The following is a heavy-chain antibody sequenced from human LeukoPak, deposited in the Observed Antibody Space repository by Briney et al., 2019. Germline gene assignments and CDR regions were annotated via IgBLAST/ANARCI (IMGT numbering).Heavy chain of an antibody. Sequence: GGSLRLSCAASGFTFSSYAMHWVRQAPGKGLEWVAVISYDGSNKYYADSVKGRFTISRDNSKSTLYLQMNSLRAEDTAVYYCALDSSGYDAFDIWGQGTMVTVSS. CDR3: ALDSSGYDAFDI. CDR2: ISYDGSNK. J-gene: IGHJ3*02. V-gene: IGHV3-30*04. D-gene: IGHD3-22*01. CDR1: GFTFSSYA.